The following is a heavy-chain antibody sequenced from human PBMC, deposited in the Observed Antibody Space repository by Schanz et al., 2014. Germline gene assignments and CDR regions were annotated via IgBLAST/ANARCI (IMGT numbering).Heavy chain of an antibody. CDR1: GYTFTSYS. J-gene: IGHJ4*02. Sequence: QVQLVQSGAEVKKPGASVKVSCKASGYTFTSYSMHWVRQAPGQGLEWMGIINLSGGSTNNAQKFQSRLTMTRDTSTSTVYMELSILRAEDTAVYYCARDGVDAAAGGNYWGQGTLVTVSS. CDR2: INLSGGST. V-gene: IGHV1-46*03. CDR3: ARDGVDAAAGGNY. D-gene: IGHD6-13*01.